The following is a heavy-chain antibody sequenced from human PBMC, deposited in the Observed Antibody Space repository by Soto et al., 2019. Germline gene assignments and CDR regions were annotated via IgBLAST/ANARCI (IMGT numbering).Heavy chain of an antibody. Sequence: QVQLVQSGAEVKKPGASVKVSCKASGYTFTSYYMHWVRQAPGQGLEWMGIINPSGGSTSYAQKFQGRVTMTRDKSTSTVYMELSSLRSEDTAVYYCARGGIAAALASEGYYYYGMDVWGQGTTVTVSS. D-gene: IGHD6-13*01. CDR1: GYTFTSYY. J-gene: IGHJ6*02. CDR2: INPSGGST. V-gene: IGHV1-46*01. CDR3: ARGGIAAALASEGYYYYGMDV.